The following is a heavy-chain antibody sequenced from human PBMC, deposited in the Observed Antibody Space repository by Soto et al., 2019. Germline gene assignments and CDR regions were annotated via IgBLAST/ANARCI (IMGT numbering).Heavy chain of an antibody. CDR1: GFTFSSYS. V-gene: IGHV3-21*01. J-gene: IGHJ2*01. D-gene: IGHD6-19*01. Sequence: EVQLVESGGGLVKPGGSLRLSCAASGFTFSSYSMNWVRQAPGKGLEWVSSISSSSSYIYYADSVKGRFTISRDNAKNXLYRQMNSLRAEDTAVYYCARGGKVAGSPYWYFDLWGRGTLVTVSS. CDR3: ARGGKVAGSPYWYFDL. CDR2: ISSSSSYI.